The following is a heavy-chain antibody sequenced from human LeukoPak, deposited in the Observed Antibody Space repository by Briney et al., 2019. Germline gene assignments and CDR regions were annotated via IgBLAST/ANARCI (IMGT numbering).Heavy chain of an antibody. CDR3: ARVSSTNLYYYYMDV. CDR2: IYTSGST. D-gene: IGHD2-2*01. Sequence: PSETLSLTCTVSGGSISSYYWSWIRQPPGKGLEWIGYIYTSGSTNYNPSLKSRVTISVDTSKNQFSLKLSSVTAADTAVYYCARVSSTNLYYYYMDVWGKGTTVTVSS. V-gene: IGHV4-4*09. J-gene: IGHJ6*03. CDR1: GGSISSYY.